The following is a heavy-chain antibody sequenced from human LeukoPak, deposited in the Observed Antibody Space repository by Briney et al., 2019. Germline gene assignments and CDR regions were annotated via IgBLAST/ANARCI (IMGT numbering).Heavy chain of an antibody. CDR1: GGSISSSNHY. CDR3: ATMDAVPPSYYFDY. Sequence: KPSETLSLTCTVTGGSISSSNHYWGWIRQPPGKGLEWIGHIYYSGSTYHNPSLKSRVAISVDTSRNQFSLKLSSVTVADKAVYYCATMDAVPPSYYFDYWGQGTLVAVSS. CDR2: IYYSGST. D-gene: IGHD5-18*01. V-gene: IGHV4-39*01. J-gene: IGHJ4*02.